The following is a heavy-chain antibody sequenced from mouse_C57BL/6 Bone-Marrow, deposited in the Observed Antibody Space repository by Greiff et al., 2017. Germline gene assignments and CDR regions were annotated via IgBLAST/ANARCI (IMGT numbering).Heavy chain of an antibody. D-gene: IGHD1-1*01. CDR2: IYPGSGST. Sequence: QVQLQQPGAELVKPGASVKMSCKASGYTFTSYWINWVKQRPGQGLEWIGDIYPGSGSTNYNEKFKSKATLTVDTSSSTAYMQLSSLTSEDSSVFYCAGCYGSSPGYYAMDYWGQGTSVTVSS. J-gene: IGHJ4*01. V-gene: IGHV1-55*01. CDR1: GYTFTSYW. CDR3: AGCYGSSPGYYAMDY.